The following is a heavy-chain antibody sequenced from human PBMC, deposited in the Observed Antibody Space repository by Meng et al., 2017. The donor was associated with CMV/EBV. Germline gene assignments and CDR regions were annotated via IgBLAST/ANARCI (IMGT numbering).Heavy chain of an antibody. V-gene: IGHV1-18*01. D-gene: IGHD6-13*01. CDR3: AQTIAAAGTSWFDP. J-gene: IGHJ5*02. Sequence: ASVKVSCKASGYTFTSYGISWVRQAPGQGLEWMGWISAYNGNTNYAQKLQGRVTMTTDTSTSIAYMELRSLRSDDTAVYYCAQTIAAAGTSWFDPWGQGTLVTVSS. CDR1: GYTFTSYG. CDR2: ISAYNGNT.